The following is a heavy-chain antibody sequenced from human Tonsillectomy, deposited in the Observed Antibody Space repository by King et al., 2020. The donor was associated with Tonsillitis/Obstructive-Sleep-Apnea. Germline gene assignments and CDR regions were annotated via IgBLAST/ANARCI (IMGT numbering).Heavy chain of an antibody. D-gene: IGHD4-11*01. CDR2: LNSDGTST. J-gene: IGHJ2*01. V-gene: IGHV3-74*01. CDR1: GFTFSSYW. Sequence: VQLVESGGGLVQPGGSLRLSCAASGFTFSSYWMHWVRQAPGKGLVWVSRLNSDGTSTSYADAVKGRFTISRDNAKNTLYLQMNSLRAEDTAVYYCARAERGNDCSNLDWYFDLWGRGTLVTVSS. CDR3: ARAERGNDCSNLDWYFDL.